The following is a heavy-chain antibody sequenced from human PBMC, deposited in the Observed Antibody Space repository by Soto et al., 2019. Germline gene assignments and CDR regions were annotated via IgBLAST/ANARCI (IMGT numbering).Heavy chain of an antibody. Sequence: EVQLVESGGGLVKPGGSLRLSCAASGFTFSSYSMNWVRQAPGKGLEWGSSISSSSSYIYYADSVKGRFTISRDNAKNSLYLQMNSLRAEDTAVYYCARGKAVAGTGSFDYWGQGTLVTVSS. CDR2: ISSSSSYI. D-gene: IGHD6-19*01. V-gene: IGHV3-21*01. J-gene: IGHJ4*02. CDR1: GFTFSSYS. CDR3: ARGKAVAGTGSFDY.